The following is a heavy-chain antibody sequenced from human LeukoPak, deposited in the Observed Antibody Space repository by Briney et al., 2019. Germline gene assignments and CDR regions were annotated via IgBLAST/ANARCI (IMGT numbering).Heavy chain of an antibody. CDR1: GFTFSSYA. CDR3: AKGFSYGDYAPFDY. J-gene: IGHJ4*02. D-gene: IGHD4-17*01. CDR2: ISGSGGST. V-gene: IGHV3-23*01. Sequence: GGSLRLSCAASGFTFSSYAMSWVHQAPGKGLEWVSAISGSGGSTYYADSVKGRFTISRDNSKNTLYLQMNSLRAEDTAVYYCAKGFSYGDYAPFDYWGQGTLVTVSS.